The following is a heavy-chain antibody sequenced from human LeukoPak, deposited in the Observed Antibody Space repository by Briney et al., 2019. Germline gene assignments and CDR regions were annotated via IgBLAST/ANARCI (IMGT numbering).Heavy chain of an antibody. D-gene: IGHD1-26*01. CDR1: GASVSGSPYY. CDR2: IYHSGST. CDR3: ARRSSGSYYFDY. Sequence: SETLSLTCTVSGASVSGSPYYWGWIRQPPGKGLEWIGSIYHSGSTYYNPSLKSRVTISVDTSKNQFSLKLSSVTAADTAVYYCARRSSGSYYFDYWGQGTLVTVSS. V-gene: IGHV4-39*07. J-gene: IGHJ4*02.